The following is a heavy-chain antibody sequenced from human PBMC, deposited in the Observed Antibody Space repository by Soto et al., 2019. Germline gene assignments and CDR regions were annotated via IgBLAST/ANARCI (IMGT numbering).Heavy chain of an antibody. CDR2: IFYSGTT. D-gene: IGHD1-1*01. CDR1: GDSISSADCY. Sequence: SETLSLTCTVSGDSISSADCYWSWIRQTPGKGLEWIGHIFYSGTTYYNPSLKSRLTISVDTSKNHFSLRLTSVTAADTAVYYCARDLWVEPELYYYGMDVWGQGTTVTVSS. V-gene: IGHV4-30-4*01. J-gene: IGHJ6*02. CDR3: ARDLWVEPELYYYGMDV.